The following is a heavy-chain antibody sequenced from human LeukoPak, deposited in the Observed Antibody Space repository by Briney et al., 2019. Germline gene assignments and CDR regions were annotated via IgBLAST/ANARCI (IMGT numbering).Heavy chain of an antibody. Sequence: GGSLRLSCAASGFTFSSYWMSWFRQAPGKGLEWVANIKQDGSEKYYVDSVKGRFTISRDNAKNSLYLQMNSLRAEDTAVYYCARDDKETTYDYYYGMDVWGQGTTVTVSS. V-gene: IGHV3-7*01. CDR2: IKQDGSEK. CDR1: GFTFSSYW. J-gene: IGHJ6*02. CDR3: ARDDKETTYDYYYGMDV. D-gene: IGHD1-14*01.